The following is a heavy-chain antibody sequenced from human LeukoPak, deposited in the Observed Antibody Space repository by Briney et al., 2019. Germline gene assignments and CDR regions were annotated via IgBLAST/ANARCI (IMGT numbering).Heavy chain of an antibody. CDR2: INHSGST. CDR1: GGSFSGYY. D-gene: IGHD2-15*01. CDR3: ARGRCSGGSCYYYYYMDV. J-gene: IGHJ6*03. V-gene: IGHV4-34*01. Sequence: PSETLSLTCAVYGGSFSGYYWSWIRQPPGKWLEWIGEINHSGSTNYNPSLRSRVTISVDTSKNQFSLKLSSVTAADTAVYYCARGRCSGGSCYYYYYMDVWGKGTTVTVSS.